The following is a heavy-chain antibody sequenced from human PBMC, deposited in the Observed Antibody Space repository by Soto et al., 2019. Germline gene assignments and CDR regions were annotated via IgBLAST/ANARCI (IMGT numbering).Heavy chain of an antibody. CDR1: GGSFSGYY. V-gene: IGHV4-34*01. CDR2: INHSGST. CDR3: ARSPSVTSDWYFDL. Sequence: QVQLQQWGAGLLKPSETLSLTCAVYGGSFSGYYWSWIRQPPGKGLEWIGEINHSGSTNYNPSLKSRVTILVDTSKNQFYLKLSSVTAADTAVYYWARSPSVTSDWYFDLWGRGTLVTVSS. D-gene: IGHD4-17*01. J-gene: IGHJ2*01.